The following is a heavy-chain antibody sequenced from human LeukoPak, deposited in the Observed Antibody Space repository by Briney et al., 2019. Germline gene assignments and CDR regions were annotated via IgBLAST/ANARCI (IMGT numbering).Heavy chain of an antibody. D-gene: IGHD3-3*01. CDR3: ARASPGGAGGYYLSSIRTKLIFDY. J-gene: IGHJ4*02. CDR1: GGSFSGYY. Sequence: SETLSLTCAVYGGSFSGYYWSWIRQPPGKGLEGIGEINHSGSTNYNPSLKRRVTISVGTSKNQFSLKLSSVPAADTAVYYCARASPGGAGGYYLSSIRTKLIFDYSGQRTLVTASS. V-gene: IGHV4-34*01. CDR2: INHSGST.